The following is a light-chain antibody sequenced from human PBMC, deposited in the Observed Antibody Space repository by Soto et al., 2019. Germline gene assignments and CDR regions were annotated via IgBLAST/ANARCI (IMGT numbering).Light chain of an antibody. CDR2: GNN. J-gene: IGLJ1*01. Sequence: QSVLTQPPSLSGAPGQRVTISCAGSSSNIGTGYDVHWYQQLPGRAPRLLVYGNNIRPSGVPDRFSGSKSGTSASLAISGLQSEDEADYYCAAWDDSLNGYVFGTGTKLTVL. CDR3: AAWDDSLNGYV. V-gene: IGLV1-40*01. CDR1: SSNIGTGYD.